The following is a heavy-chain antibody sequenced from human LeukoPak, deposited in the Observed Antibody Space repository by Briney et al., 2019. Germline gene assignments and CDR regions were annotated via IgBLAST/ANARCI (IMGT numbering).Heavy chain of an antibody. CDR3: ARGALLWFGELLWALDY. D-gene: IGHD3-10*01. CDR1: GYTFTGYY. V-gene: IGHV1-2*02. CDR2: VNPNSGGT. Sequence: ASVKVSCKASGYTFTGYYMHWVRQAPGQGLEWMGWVNPNSGGTNYAQKFQGRVTMTRDTSISTAYMELSRLRSDDTAVYYCARGALLWFGELLWALDYWGQGTLVTVSS. J-gene: IGHJ4*02.